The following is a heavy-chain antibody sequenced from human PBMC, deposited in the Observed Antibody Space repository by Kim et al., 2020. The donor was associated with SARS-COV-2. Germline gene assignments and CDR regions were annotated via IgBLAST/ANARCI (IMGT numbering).Heavy chain of an antibody. CDR2: ISYDGSNK. CDR3: ARAKSKYYYGSGSDWFDP. CDR1: GFTFSSYA. V-gene: IGHV3-30*04. J-gene: IGHJ5*02. D-gene: IGHD3-10*01. Sequence: GGSLRLSCAASGFTFSSYAMHWVRQAPGKGLEWVAVISYDGSNKYYADSVKGRFTISRDNSKNTLYLQMNSLRAEDTAVYYCARAKSKYYYGSGSDWFDPWGQGTLVTVSS.